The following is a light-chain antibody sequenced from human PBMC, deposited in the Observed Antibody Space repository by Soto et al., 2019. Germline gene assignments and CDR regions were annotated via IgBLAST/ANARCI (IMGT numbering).Light chain of an antibody. CDR1: QSINGR. CDR2: DVS. V-gene: IGKV1-5*01. Sequence: DIQMTQSPSTLSASIGDRVTITCRASQSINGRLAWYQQKPGRPPKLLIYDVSFLESGVPSRFSGSGSGTDFNLTIISLRPDDFATFYCQQYKVYPYTFGQGTRLDIQ. CDR3: QQYKVYPYT. J-gene: IGKJ2*01.